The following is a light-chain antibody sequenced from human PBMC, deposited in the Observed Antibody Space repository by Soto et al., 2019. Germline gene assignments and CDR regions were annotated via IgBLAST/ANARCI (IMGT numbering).Light chain of an antibody. CDR1: NTDVGQDNS. Sequence: QSVRTQPASVSGSRGQSITISCVGRNTDVGQDNSVSWYQQGPGKAPKLLIFEVTNRPSGVSSRFSGSRSANTASLTISGLQPDDEGDYFCVSYTDTDTLVFGTGTKVTVL. CDR3: VSYTDTDTLV. V-gene: IGLV2-14*01. CDR2: EVT. J-gene: IGLJ1*01.